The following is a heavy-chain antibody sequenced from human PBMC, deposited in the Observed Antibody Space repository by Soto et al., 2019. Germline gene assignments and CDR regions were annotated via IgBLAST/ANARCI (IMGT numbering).Heavy chain of an antibody. V-gene: IGHV1-46*01. J-gene: IGHJ4*02. Sequence: ASVKVSCKASGYTFTSYYMHWVRQAPGQGLEWMGIINPSGGSTSYAQKFQGRVTMTRDTSTSTVYMELSSLRSEDTAVYYCAREETYYYDSSGYWPDWGQGTRVTVSS. CDR2: INPSGGST. D-gene: IGHD3-22*01. CDR1: GYTFTSYY. CDR3: AREETYYYDSSGYWPD.